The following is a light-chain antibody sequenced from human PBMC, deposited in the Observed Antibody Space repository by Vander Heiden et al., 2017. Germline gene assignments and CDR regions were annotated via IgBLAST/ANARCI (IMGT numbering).Light chain of an antibody. CDR3: QQDDSAPQT. Sequence: GSLGERATINCKSSQSVLYSSNNKNYLAWYQQKPGQPPKLLIYWASTRESGVPDRLSGSGSGTDFTLTIRSLHAEHVAVYYCQQDDSAPQTFGQWTKVEIK. CDR1: QSVLYSSNNKNY. CDR2: WAS. V-gene: IGKV4-1*01. J-gene: IGKJ1*01.